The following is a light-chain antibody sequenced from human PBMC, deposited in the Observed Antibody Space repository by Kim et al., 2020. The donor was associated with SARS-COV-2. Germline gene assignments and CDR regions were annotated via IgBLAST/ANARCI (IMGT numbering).Light chain of an antibody. CDR2: KDS. V-gene: IGLV3-27*01. CDR3: YFAADNNLV. Sequence: SYELTQPSSVSVAPGQTARITCSGDEVAKKYVRWLQQKSGQAPAVVIYKDSERPSGIPERISDSSSGTTATLSISGAQVDDEADYYCYFAADNNLVFGGGTQLTVL. J-gene: IGLJ3*02. CDR1: EVAKKY.